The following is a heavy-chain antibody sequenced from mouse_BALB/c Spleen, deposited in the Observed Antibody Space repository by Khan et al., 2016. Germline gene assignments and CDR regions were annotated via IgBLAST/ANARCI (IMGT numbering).Heavy chain of an antibody. CDR1: GYTFTDYS. CDR2: INTETGEP. J-gene: IGHJ3*01. Sequence: QIQLVQSGPELKKPGETVKISCKASGYTFTDYSIHWVKQAPGKGLKWMGWINTETGEPTYADDFKGRFAFSLETSASTAYLQINNLKTEDTATYCCAPGPAYWGQGTLVTVSA. V-gene: IGHV9-2-1*01. CDR3: APGPAY.